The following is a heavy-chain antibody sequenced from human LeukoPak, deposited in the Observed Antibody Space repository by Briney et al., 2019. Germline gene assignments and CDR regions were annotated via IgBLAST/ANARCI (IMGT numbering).Heavy chain of an antibody. CDR2: IYTSGST. CDR1: GGSISSYY. V-gene: IGHV4-4*09. D-gene: IGHD4-17*01. J-gene: IGHJ3*02. Sequence: SETLSLTCTVSGGSISSYYWSWIRQPPGKGLEWIGYIYTSGSTNYNPSLKSRVTISVDTSKNQFSLKLSSVTAADTAVYYCARHPTTSHPLGAFDIWGQGTMVTVSS. CDR3: ARHPTTSHPLGAFDI.